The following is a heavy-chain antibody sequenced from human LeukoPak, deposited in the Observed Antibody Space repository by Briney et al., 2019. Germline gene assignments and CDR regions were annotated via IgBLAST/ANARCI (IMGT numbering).Heavy chain of an antibody. Sequence: GESLKISCKGSGYTFTTYWIGWVRQMPGKGLEWMGIINPDDSDTRYSPSFQGQVTISADKSINTTYLQWSSLKASDTAMYYCARQWLFDYWGQGTLVTVSS. D-gene: IGHD6-19*01. CDR2: INPDDSDT. CDR3: ARQWLFDY. J-gene: IGHJ4*02. CDR1: GYTFTTYW. V-gene: IGHV5-51*01.